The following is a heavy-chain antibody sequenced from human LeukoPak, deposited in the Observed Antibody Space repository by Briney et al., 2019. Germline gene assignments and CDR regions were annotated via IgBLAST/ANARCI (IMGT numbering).Heavy chain of an antibody. CDR3: AKDRDYYDSSGYYDY. CDR1: GFTFTNYV. CDR2: ISGSGSRA. J-gene: IGHJ4*02. D-gene: IGHD3-22*01. V-gene: IGHV3-23*01. Sequence: PGGSLRLSCAASGFTFTNYVMRWARQAPEKGLECVSVISGSGSRANYADSVKGRFTISRDNSKNTLYLQMNSLRAEDTAVYYCAKDRDYYDSSGYYDYWGQGTLVTVSS.